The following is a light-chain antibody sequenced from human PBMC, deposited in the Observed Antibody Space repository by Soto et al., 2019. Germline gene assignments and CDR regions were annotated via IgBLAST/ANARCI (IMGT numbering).Light chain of an antibody. Sequence: DLPMTQSPSTLSASVGDRVTITCRASQNINSWLAWYQQKPGKAPKLLIYDASSLESGVPSRFSGSGSGTEFTLTISSLQPDDFATYYCQQYKSYWMFGQGTKVEIK. CDR1: QNINSW. J-gene: IGKJ1*01. V-gene: IGKV1-5*01. CDR2: DAS. CDR3: QQYKSYWM.